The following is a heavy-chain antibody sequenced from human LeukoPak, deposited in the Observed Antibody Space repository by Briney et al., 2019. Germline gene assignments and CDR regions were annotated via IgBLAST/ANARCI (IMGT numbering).Heavy chain of an antibody. CDR3: ATQAAGGPLDY. V-gene: IGHV4-39*01. CDR2: VYYSGGT. D-gene: IGHD2-15*01. CDR1: GASISSSTYY. Sequence: SEPLSLTCTDSGASISSSTYYWGWIRQPPGKGLEWIGTVYYSGGTSYYPSLKSRVTISVDTSKNQFSLKLTSVTAADTAVYYCATQAAGGPLDYWGQGTLVTGSS. J-gene: IGHJ4*02.